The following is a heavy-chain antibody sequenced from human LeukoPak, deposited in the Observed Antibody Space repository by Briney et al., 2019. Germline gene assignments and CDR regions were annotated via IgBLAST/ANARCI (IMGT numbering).Heavy chain of an antibody. D-gene: IGHD3-10*01. Sequence: PGGSLRLSCAASGFTFSSFDMHWVRQATGKGLEWVSAIGTAGDTYYPGFVKGRFTISRENAKNSLYLQMNSLRAGDTAVYYCARGYYYGSGRVLGGMDVWGQGTTVTVSS. CDR2: IGTAGDT. J-gene: IGHJ6*02. CDR3: ARGYYYGSGRVLGGMDV. CDR1: GFTFSSFD. V-gene: IGHV3-13*01.